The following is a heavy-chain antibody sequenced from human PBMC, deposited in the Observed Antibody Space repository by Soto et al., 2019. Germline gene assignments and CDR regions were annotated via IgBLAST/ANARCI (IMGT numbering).Heavy chain of an antibody. Sequence: QVQLQESGPGLVKPSETLSLTCTVSGGSISSYYWSWIRQPPGKGLEWIGYIYYSGSTNYNPSLKRRVTISVDTSKNQFSLQLSSVSAADTAVYYCARRYGVYFDYWGQGTLVTVSS. V-gene: IGHV4-59*08. CDR3: ARRYGVYFDY. CDR2: IYYSGST. CDR1: GGSISSYY. D-gene: IGHD4-17*01. J-gene: IGHJ4*02.